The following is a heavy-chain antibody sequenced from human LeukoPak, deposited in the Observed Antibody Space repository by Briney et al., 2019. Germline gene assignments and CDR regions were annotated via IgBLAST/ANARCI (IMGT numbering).Heavy chain of an antibody. J-gene: IGHJ4*02. V-gene: IGHV3-15*01. CDR1: RFILNNAW. CDR3: AAERYSSTWYFDY. Sequence: GGSLRLSCTASRFILNNAWMSWVRQAPGKGLEWVGRIKNKSDGGKPDYAAPVKGRFTISRDDSKNTLFLQMNSLKDEDTAVYYCAAERYSSTWYFDYWGQGIVVAVSS. CDR2: IKNKSDGGKP. D-gene: IGHD6-13*01.